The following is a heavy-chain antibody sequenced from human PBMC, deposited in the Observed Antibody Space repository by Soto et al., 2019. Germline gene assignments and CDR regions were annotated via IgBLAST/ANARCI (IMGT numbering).Heavy chain of an antibody. CDR1: GGSISSYY. Sequence: PSETLSLTCTVSGGSISSYYWSWIRQPPGKGLEWIGCIYYSGSTNYNPSLKSRVTISVDTSKNQFSLKLSSVTAADTAVYYCARLRSYGFFDYWGQGTLVTVSS. J-gene: IGHJ4*02. CDR2: IYYSGST. D-gene: IGHD5-18*01. CDR3: ARLRSYGFFDY. V-gene: IGHV4-59*08.